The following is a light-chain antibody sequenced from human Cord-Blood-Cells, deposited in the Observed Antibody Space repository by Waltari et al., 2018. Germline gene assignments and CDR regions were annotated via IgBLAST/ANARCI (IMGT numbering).Light chain of an antibody. CDR2: LGS. J-gene: IGKJ1*01. Sequence: DIVMTQSPLSLPVTPGEPAPISCMSSQSLLHSNGYNYLDWYLQKPGQSPQLLIYLGSNRASGVPDRFSGSGSGTDFTLKISRVEAEDVGVYYCMQALQTPRTFGQGTKVEIK. CDR1: QSLLHSNGYNY. CDR3: MQALQTPRT. V-gene: IGKV2-28*01.